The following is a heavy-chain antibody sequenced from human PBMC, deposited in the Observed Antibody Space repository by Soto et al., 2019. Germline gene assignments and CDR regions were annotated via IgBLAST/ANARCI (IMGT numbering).Heavy chain of an antibody. CDR1: GGSITDYY. CDR3: ARDRSYFDWSLGY. D-gene: IGHD3-9*01. J-gene: IGHJ4*02. Sequence: QVQLQESGPGLVKPSETLSLTCTVSGGSITDYYWNWIRQPPGKGLEWIGYIYSSGSTKYNPSLKSRVTILLDTSKKEFSLKLTSVTAADTAVYYCARDRSYFDWSLGYWGQGTLVAVSS. CDR2: IYSSGST. V-gene: IGHV4-59*01.